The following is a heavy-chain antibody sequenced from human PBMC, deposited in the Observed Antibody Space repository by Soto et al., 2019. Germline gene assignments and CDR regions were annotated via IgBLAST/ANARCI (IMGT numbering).Heavy chain of an antibody. Sequence: RASVKVSCKASGYSFANYGISWVRQAPGQGPEWMGWISGHNGDTNHPQSLQGRVTMTTDTSTSTVYMEMSSLRSEDTAVYYCARDLTREGDYYDRSGYYLDYWGQGTLVTVSS. D-gene: IGHD3-22*01. CDR3: ARDLTREGDYYDRSGYYLDY. J-gene: IGHJ4*02. CDR1: GYSFANYG. CDR2: ISGHNGDT. V-gene: IGHV1-18*04.